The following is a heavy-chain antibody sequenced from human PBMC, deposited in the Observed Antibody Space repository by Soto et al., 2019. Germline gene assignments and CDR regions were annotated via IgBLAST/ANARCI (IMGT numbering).Heavy chain of an antibody. V-gene: IGHV1-69*06. CDR3: ARSLLPAPAYCGDDCYSFPYYCDC. Sequence: ASLKVSCKDSGGSFSSYAISWVRKAPGQGLEWMGGIIAIVGTANYAQKFQGRVTMTADKSTSTAYMELISLRSEDTVVYYCARSLLPAPAYCGDDCYSFPYYCDCRVRGTMGADSS. D-gene: IGHD2-21*02. CDR2: IIAIVGTA. J-gene: IGHJ4*02. CDR1: GGSFSSYA.